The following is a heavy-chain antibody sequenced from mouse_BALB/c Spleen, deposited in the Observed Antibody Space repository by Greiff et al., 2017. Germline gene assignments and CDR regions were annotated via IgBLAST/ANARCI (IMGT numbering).Heavy chain of an antibody. D-gene: IGHD1-1*01. V-gene: IGHV2-2*02. CDR1: GFPLTSYG. Sequence: QVQLKESGPGLVQPSQSLSITCTVSGFPLTSYGVHWVRQSPGKGLEWLGVIWSGGSTVYNAAFISRLSISKDNSKSQVFFKMNSLQANDTAIYYCARKGSSYDYYAMDYWGQGASVTVSS. CDR2: IWSGGST. CDR3: ARKGSSYDYYAMDY. J-gene: IGHJ4*01.